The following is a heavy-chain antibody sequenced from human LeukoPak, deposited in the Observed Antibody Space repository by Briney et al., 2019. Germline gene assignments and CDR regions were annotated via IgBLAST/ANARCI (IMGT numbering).Heavy chain of an antibody. CDR3: TTGYGSSWNY. D-gene: IGHD6-13*01. Sequence: GGSRRLSCAASGFIFRNAWMNWVRQAPGKGLEWVGRIKNKADGGTTDYAAPVKGRFTISRDDLENTLSLQMNSLKIEDTAVYYCTTGYGSSWNYWGQGTLVTVSS. J-gene: IGHJ4*02. CDR1: GFIFRNAW. CDR2: IKNKADGGTT. V-gene: IGHV3-15*01.